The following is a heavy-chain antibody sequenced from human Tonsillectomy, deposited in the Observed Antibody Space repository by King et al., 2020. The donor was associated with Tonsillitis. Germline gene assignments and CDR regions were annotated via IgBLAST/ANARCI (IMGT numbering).Heavy chain of an antibody. J-gene: IGHJ4*02. CDR1: GFTFSSYG. CDR2: IWYDGSNK. V-gene: IGHV3-33*01. CDR3: AGGVGYSSTNDY. D-gene: IGHD6-19*01. Sequence: VQLVESGGGVVQPGRSLRLSCAASGFTFSSYGMHWVRQAPGKGLEWVAVIWYDGSNKYYADSVKGRFTISRDNSKNTLYLQRNSLRAEDTAVYYCAGGVGYSSTNDYWGQGTLVTVSS.